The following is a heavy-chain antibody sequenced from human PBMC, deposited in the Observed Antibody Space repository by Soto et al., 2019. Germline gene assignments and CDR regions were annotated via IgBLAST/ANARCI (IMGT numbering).Heavy chain of an antibody. CDR2: IYSGGST. J-gene: IGHJ4*02. Sequence: GGSLRLSCAASGFTVSSNYMSWVRQAPGKGLEWVSVIYSGGSTYYADSVKGRFTISRDNSKNTLYLQMNSLRAEDTAVYYCVREILYGSGSYYKSRSYWGQGTLVTVSS. D-gene: IGHD3-10*01. CDR3: VREILYGSGSYYKSRSY. CDR1: GFTVSSNY. V-gene: IGHV3-66*01.